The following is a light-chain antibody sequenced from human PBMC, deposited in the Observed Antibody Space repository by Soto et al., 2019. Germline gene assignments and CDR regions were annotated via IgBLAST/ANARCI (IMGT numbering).Light chain of an antibody. CDR2: DAS. Sequence: EIVLTQSPGTLSLSPGERATLSCRASQSVSNNYLAWYQQKPGQAPRLLIYDASSRATGVPARFSGSGSGTDFSLTISSLEPEDVAVYYCQQRSQWPPMTFGQGTRLEI. CDR1: QSVSNNY. CDR3: QQRSQWPPMT. V-gene: IGKV3D-20*02. J-gene: IGKJ5*01.